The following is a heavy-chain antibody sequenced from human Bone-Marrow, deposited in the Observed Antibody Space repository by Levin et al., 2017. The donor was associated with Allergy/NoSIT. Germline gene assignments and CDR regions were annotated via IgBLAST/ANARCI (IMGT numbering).Heavy chain of an antibody. D-gene: IGHD4-23*01. CDR3: ARDRAVSGGPSALDI. CDR1: GFTFSNYN. V-gene: IGHV3-48*02. J-gene: IGHJ3*02. Sequence: GESLKISCAASGFTFSNYNMNWVRQAPGKGLEWLSYITASSITIYYADSVKGRFTISRDNAKNFLYLQMSSLRDEDTAVYYCARDRAVSGGPSALDIWGQGTIVTVSS. CDR2: ITASSITI.